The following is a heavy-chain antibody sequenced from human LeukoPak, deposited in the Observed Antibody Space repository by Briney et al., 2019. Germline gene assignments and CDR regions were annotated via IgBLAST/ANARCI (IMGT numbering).Heavy chain of an antibody. D-gene: IGHD1-1*01. CDR2: IYHSGST. CDR1: GGSISSSNW. CDR3: ARVVLDWNELYYFDY. J-gene: IGHJ4*02. V-gene: IGHV4-4*02. Sequence: SETLSLTCAVSGGSISSSNWWSWVRQPPGKGLEWIGEIYHSGSTNYNPSLKSRVTISVDKSKNQFSLKLSSVTAADTAVYYCARVVLDWNELYYFDYWGQGTLVTVSS.